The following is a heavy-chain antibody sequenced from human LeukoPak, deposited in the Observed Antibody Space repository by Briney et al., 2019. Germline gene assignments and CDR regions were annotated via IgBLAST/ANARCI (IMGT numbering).Heavy chain of an antibody. J-gene: IGHJ4*02. CDR1: GFTFSSYA. D-gene: IGHD3-22*01. V-gene: IGHV3-30-3*01. CDR2: IAYDGSNK. Sequence: GGSLRLSCAASGFTFSSYAMHWVRQAPGKGLEWVAVIAYDGSNKYYADSVKGRFTISRDNSKNTLYLQMNSLRAEDTAVYYCASCSSSGYYYGCYFDYWGQGTLVTVSS. CDR3: ASCSSSGYYYGCYFDY.